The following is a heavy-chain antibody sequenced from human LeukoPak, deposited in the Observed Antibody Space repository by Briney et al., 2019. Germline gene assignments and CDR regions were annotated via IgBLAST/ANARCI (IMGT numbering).Heavy chain of an antibody. J-gene: IGHJ4*02. Sequence: SETLSLTCAVYGGSFSGYYWSWIRQPPGKGLERIGEINHSGSTNYNPSLKSRVTISVDTSKNQFSLKLSSVTAADTAVYYCARRKQWLPSPFDYWGQGTLVTVSS. CDR3: ARRKQWLPSPFDY. CDR2: INHSGST. CDR1: GGSFSGYY. V-gene: IGHV4-34*01. D-gene: IGHD6-19*01.